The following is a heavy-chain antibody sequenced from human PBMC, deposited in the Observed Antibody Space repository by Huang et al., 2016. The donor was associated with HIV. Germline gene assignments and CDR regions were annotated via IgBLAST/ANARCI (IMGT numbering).Heavy chain of an antibody. J-gene: IGHJ4*02. V-gene: IGHV3-21*06. CDR2: INSPGNQK. D-gene: IGHD2-8*01. CDR3: ARLTNFDDTY. Sequence: EVQLVESGGGLVKPGGSLRLSCVGSGLTFSALSMNWVRQTPVRGLGWVSFINSPGNQKYYSDSVKRRFTISRDNSKNSLFLQMNNLRAEDTAVYFCARLTNFDDTYWGRGTLVTVSS. CDR1: GLTFSALS.